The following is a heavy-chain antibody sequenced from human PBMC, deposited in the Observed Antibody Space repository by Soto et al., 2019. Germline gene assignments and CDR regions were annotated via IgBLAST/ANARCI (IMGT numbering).Heavy chain of an antibody. CDR2: IYYSGST. CDR1: GGSISSGGYY. D-gene: IGHD2-2*01. CDR3: ARDQYQLLDPVAPAYYYYGMDV. Sequence: QVQLQESGPGLVKPSQTLSLTCTVSGGSISSGGYYWSWIRQHPGKGLEWIGYIYYSGSTYYNPSLKSRVTISVDTSKNQFSLKLSSVTAADTAVYYCARDQYQLLDPVAPAYYYYGMDVWGQGTTVTVSS. J-gene: IGHJ6*02. V-gene: IGHV4-31*03.